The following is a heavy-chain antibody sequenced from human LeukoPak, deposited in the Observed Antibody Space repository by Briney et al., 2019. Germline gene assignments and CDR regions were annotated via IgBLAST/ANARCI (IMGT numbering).Heavy chain of an antibody. CDR1: GYTFTSYG. D-gene: IGHD3-22*01. CDR3: ARVNYYDSSGRYYMDV. V-gene: IGHV1-18*01. CDR2: ISVYNGNT. J-gene: IGHJ6*03. Sequence: GASVKVSCKASGYTFTSYGISWVRQAPGQGLEWMGWISVYNGNTHYAQKVQGRVTMTTDTSTSTANMELRSLRSDDTAVYYCARVNYYDSSGRYYMDVWGKGTTVIVSS.